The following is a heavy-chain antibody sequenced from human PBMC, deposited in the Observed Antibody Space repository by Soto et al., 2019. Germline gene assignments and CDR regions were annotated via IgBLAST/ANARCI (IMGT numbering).Heavy chain of an antibody. CDR1: GDSISSGGDS. CDR2: IYHSGST. CDR3: AKAPYSNFARFHFDY. V-gene: IGHV4-30-2*01. J-gene: IGHJ4*02. Sequence: SETLSLTCAVSGDSISSGGDSWSWIRQPPGKGLEWIGYIYHSGSTYYNPSLKSRVTISVDRSKNQFSLKLSSVTAADTAVYYCAKAPYSNFARFHFDYWGQGTLVTVSS. D-gene: IGHD4-4*01.